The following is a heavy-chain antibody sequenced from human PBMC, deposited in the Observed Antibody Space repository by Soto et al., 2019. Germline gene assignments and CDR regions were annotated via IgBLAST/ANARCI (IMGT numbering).Heavy chain of an antibody. D-gene: IGHD2-15*01. CDR1: ASTFPRSA. V-gene: IGHV1-58*01. CDR2: IVVGSGNT. CDR3: AAVVESWYYGLAG. Sequence: TSMKYPRPPSASTFPRSAVQWQRQARGQRLEWIGWIVVGSGNTNYAQKFQERVTITRDMSTSTAYMELSSLRSEDTAVYYCAAVVESWYYGLAGWGQGTKVTFSS. J-gene: IGHJ6*02.